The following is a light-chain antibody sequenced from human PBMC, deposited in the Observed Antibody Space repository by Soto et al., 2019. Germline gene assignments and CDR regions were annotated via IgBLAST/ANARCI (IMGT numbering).Light chain of an antibody. Sequence: QSALTQPLSVSGSPGQSVTISCTGTGSDVGIYNYVSWYQQHPGKAPKVMIYDVSKRPAGVPDRFSGSKSGNTASLTISGLQAEDEADYYCCSYAGRYTYVFGTGTKVTVL. CDR3: CSYAGRYTYV. CDR2: DVS. CDR1: GSDVGIYNY. V-gene: IGLV2-11*01. J-gene: IGLJ1*01.